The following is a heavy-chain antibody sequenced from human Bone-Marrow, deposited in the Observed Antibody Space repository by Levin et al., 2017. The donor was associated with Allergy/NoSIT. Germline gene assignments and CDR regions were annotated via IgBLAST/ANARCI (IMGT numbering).Heavy chain of an antibody. CDR2: IIPIFGTP. V-gene: IGHV1-69*13. Sequence: VASVKVSCKASGGIFSNYAISWVRQAPGQGLEWMGGIIPIFGTPNYAQRFQGRVTITADESTSTAYMELSSLRSDDTAVYYCARGGSSGGAATYYFDYWGQGTLVTVSS. CDR1: GGIFSNYA. D-gene: IGHD3-10*01. J-gene: IGHJ4*02. CDR3: ARGGSSGGAATYYFDY.